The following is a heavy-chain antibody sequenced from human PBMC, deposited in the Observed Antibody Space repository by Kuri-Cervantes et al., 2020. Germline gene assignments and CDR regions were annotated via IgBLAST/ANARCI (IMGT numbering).Heavy chain of an antibody. V-gene: IGHV3-33*01. CDR1: GFIFSSFD. D-gene: IGHD4-17*01. Sequence: GGSLRLSCATSGFIFSSFDMHWVRQAPGKGLEWVSIIWFDGTKIYYADSVKGRFTISRDDSKSTLYLQMNSLRAEDTAVYYCARELRNDYWGQGTLVTVSS. CDR3: ARELRNDY. J-gene: IGHJ4*02. CDR2: IWFDGTKI.